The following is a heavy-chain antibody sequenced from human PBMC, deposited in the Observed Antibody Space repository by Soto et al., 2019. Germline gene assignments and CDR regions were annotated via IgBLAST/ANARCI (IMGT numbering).Heavy chain of an antibody. CDR1: GDSISRTTYY. V-gene: IGHV4-39*01. J-gene: IGHJ4*02. CDR3: ARHRAVPISSVSDC. D-gene: IGHD6-19*01. CDR2: NNFRDEP. Sequence: QVQLQASGPGQVKPSETLSLTCTVSGDSISRTTYYWGWIRQTPGKVPAWIGINNFRDEPYYNPSPQSRLPVSVDSSRSQFSLTLTSMTVADSSVNIWARHRAVPISSVSDCWGPGNLVTVSS.